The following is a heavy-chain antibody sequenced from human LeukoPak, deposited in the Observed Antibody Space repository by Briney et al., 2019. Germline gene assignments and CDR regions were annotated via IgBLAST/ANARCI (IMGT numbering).Heavy chain of an antibody. Sequence: GGSLRLSCATSGFTFSSYVMHWVRQAPGKGLEWVALTRYDGRKEIYADSVKGRFTISRDKFKNTVYLQMTSLRVEDTAVYYRAKDPSGNYGAWRDWGQGTLVTISS. CDR1: GFTFSSYV. V-gene: IGHV3-30*02. CDR2: TRYDGRKE. CDR3: AKDPSGNYGAWRD. D-gene: IGHD4-11*01. J-gene: IGHJ4*02.